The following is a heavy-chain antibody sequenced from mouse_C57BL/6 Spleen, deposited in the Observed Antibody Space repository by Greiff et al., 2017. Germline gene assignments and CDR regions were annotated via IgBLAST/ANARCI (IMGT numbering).Heavy chain of an antibody. J-gene: IGHJ4*01. CDR2: INYDGSST. V-gene: IGHV5-16*01. D-gene: IGHD2-1*01. CDR3: ARRGNYYAMDY. Sequence: DVQLVESEGGLVQPGSSMKLSCTASGFTFSDYYMAWVRQVPEKGLEWVANINYDGSSTYYLDSLKSRFIISRDNAKNILYLQMSSLKSEDTATYYCARRGNYYAMDYWGQGTSVTVSS. CDR1: GFTFSDYY.